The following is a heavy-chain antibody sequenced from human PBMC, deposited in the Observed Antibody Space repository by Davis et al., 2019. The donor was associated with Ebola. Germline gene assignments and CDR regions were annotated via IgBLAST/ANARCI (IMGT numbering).Heavy chain of an antibody. D-gene: IGHD6-13*01. J-gene: IGHJ4*02. Sequence: GESLKISCAASGFTFSNAWMSWVRQAPGKGLEWVSYISSSGSTIYYADSVKGRFTISRDNAKNSLYLQMNSLRAEDTAVYYCARYVAAADYWGQGTLVTVSS. CDR3: ARYVAAADY. V-gene: IGHV3-11*01. CDR2: ISSSGSTI. CDR1: GFTFSNAW.